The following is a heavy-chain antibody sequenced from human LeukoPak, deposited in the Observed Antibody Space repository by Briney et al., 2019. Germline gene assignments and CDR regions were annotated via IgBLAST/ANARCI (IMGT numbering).Heavy chain of an antibody. D-gene: IGHD3-22*01. CDR3: VRLRRNSDTSGFYYYYDY. Sequence: GGSLRLSCAASGYTFSSYSINWVRQAPRKGLGWVSSISVRSNYIYYAYSVRGRFSISRDDARDSLYRQLNSLRAEDTAVYYCVRLRRNSDTSGFYYYYDYWGQGTLVTVSS. V-gene: IGHV3-21*01. CDR2: ISVRSNYI. CDR1: GYTFSSYS. J-gene: IGHJ4*02.